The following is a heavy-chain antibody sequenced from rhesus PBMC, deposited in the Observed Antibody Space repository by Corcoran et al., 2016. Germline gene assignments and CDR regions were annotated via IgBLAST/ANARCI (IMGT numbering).Heavy chain of an antibody. D-gene: IGHD1-44*02. Sequence: QLQLQESGPGLVKPSETLSLTCAVSGGSISSSYWSCIRQAPGKGLEWIGYIYGNVLSTNHNHTLKSRGTQSVDKSKNQLSRKWGAVTAADTAVYYWAREGSFNGLDSWGQGVVVTGSS. CDR3: AREGSFNGLDS. J-gene: IGHJ6*01. CDR2: IYGNVLST. CDR1: GGSISSSY. V-gene: IGHV4-169*02.